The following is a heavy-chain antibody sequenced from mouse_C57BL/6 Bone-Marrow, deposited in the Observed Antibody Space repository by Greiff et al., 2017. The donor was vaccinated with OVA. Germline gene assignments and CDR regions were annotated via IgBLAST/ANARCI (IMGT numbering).Heavy chain of an antibody. Sequence: QVQLQQSGAELVRPGTSVKVSCKASGYAFTNYLIEWVKQRPGQGLEWIGVINPGSGGTNYNEKFKGKATLTADKSSSTAYMQLGSLTSEDSAVYFCARGPYYYGSSPFDYWGQGTTLTVSS. V-gene: IGHV1-54*01. D-gene: IGHD1-1*01. CDR2: INPGSGGT. CDR1: GYAFTNYL. J-gene: IGHJ2*01. CDR3: ARGPYYYGSSPFDY.